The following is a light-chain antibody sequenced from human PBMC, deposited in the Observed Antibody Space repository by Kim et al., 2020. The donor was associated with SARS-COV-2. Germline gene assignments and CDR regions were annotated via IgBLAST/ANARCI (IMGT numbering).Light chain of an antibody. Sequence: QSALTQPASVSGSPGQSITISCTGTNSDIGGYNYVSWYQQHPGRAPKVMIYDVTNRPSGVSDRFSGSKSGNTASLTISGLQAEDEADYYCSSFTTGTTLYVFGTGTKVTVL. CDR3: SSFTTGTTLYV. J-gene: IGLJ1*01. CDR1: NSDIGGYNY. CDR2: DVT. V-gene: IGLV2-14*03.